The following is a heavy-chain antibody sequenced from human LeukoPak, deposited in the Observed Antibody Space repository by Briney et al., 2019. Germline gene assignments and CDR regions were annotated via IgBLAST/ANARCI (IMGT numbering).Heavy chain of an antibody. Sequence: PGGSLRLSCVASGFTFSSYGMTWVRQAPGKGPEWVSVISSSAGSTYYADSVKGRFTISRDNSKNTLYLQMNSLRAEDTAVYYCAKGSGRGNSYGLEYWGQGTLVTVSS. CDR2: ISSSAGST. CDR1: GFTFSSYG. V-gene: IGHV3-23*01. J-gene: IGHJ4*02. D-gene: IGHD5-18*01. CDR3: AKGSGRGNSYGLEY.